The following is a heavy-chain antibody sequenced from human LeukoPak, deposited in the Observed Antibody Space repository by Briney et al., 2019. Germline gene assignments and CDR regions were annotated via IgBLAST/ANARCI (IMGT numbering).Heavy chain of an antibody. CDR3: ASGGTDCTNGVCYGFDY. D-gene: IGHD2-8*01. CDR2: ISSSSSYI. CDR1: GFTFSSYS. V-gene: IGHV3-21*01. J-gene: IGHJ4*02. Sequence: GGSLRLSCAASGFTFSSYSMNWVRQAPGKGLEWVSSISSSSSYIYYADSVKGRFTISRDNAKNSLYLQMNSLRAEDTAVYYCASGGTDCTNGVCYGFDYWGQGTLVTVSS.